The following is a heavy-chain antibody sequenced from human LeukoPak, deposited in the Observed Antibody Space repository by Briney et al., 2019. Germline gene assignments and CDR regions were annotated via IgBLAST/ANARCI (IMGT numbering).Heavy chain of an antibody. CDR2: ISGSGGST. Sequence: PGGSLRLSCAASGFTFSSYAMSLVRQAPGKGREWVSAISGSGGSTYYADSVKGRFTISRDNSKNTLYLQINSLRAEDTAVYYCAKDQGYIALNAFDIWGQGTMVTVSS. D-gene: IGHD3-16*02. J-gene: IGHJ3*02. CDR3: AKDQGYIALNAFDI. V-gene: IGHV3-23*01. CDR1: GFTFSSYA.